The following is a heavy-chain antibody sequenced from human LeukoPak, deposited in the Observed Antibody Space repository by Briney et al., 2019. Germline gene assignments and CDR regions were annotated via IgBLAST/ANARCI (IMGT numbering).Heavy chain of an antibody. CDR2: IYTGGSA. V-gene: IGHV4-4*07. CDR1: GGSITNYY. J-gene: IGHJ4*02. Sequence: SETLSLTCTVSGGSITNYYWSWIRQPAGKGLEWIGRIYTGGSASYNPSLKSRVTISVDRSKNQFSLKLSSVTAADTAVYYCASGDDFWMGGFDYWGQGTLVTVSS. CDR3: ASGDDFWMGGFDY. D-gene: IGHD3-3*01.